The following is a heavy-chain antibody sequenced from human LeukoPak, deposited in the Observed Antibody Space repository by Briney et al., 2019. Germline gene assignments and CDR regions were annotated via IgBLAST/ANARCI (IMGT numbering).Heavy chain of an antibody. V-gene: IGHV1-3*01. CDR2: INAGNGNT. Sequence: ASVKVSCKASGYTFTIYALHWVRQAPGQRLEWMGWINAGNGNTKYSQKFHDRLTITRDTSASTAYMELSSLRSEDTAVYYCARDRVRDGYNPGDDWGQGTLVTVSS. J-gene: IGHJ4*02. D-gene: IGHD5-24*01. CDR3: ARDRVRDGYNPGDD. CDR1: GYTFTIYA.